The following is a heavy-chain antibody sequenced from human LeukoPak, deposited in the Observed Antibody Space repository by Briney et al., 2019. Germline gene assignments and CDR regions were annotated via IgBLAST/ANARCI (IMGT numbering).Heavy chain of an antibody. CDR1: GFTFSSYG. V-gene: IGHV3-30*03. CDR3: ARGGHFLGYCSSTSCYSDY. D-gene: IGHD2-2*02. J-gene: IGHJ4*02. Sequence: GGSLRLSCAASGFTFSSYGMHWVRQAPGKGLEWVAVISYDGSNKYYADSVKGRFTISRDNSKNTLYLQMNSLRAEDTAVYYCARGGHFLGYCSSTSCYSDYWGQGTLVTVSS. CDR2: ISYDGSNK.